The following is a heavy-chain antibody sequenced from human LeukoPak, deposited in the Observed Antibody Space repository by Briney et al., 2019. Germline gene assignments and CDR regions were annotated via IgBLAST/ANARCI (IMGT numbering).Heavy chain of an antibody. D-gene: IGHD3-10*01. J-gene: IGHJ4*02. CDR2: IRSSSSYI. CDR3: ASHMVRGVLGDY. V-gene: IGHV3-21*01. Sequence: GGSLRLSCAASGFTFSSYSMNWVRQAPGKGLEWVSSIRSSSSYIYYADSVKGRFTISIDNAKNSLYLQMNTLSAEDTAVYYCASHMVRGVLGDYWGQGTLVTVSS. CDR1: GFTFSSYS.